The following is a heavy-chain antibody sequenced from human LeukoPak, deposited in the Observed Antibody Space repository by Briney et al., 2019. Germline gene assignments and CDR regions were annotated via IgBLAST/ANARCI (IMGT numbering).Heavy chain of an antibody. J-gene: IGHJ4*02. D-gene: IGHD3-10*01. CDR3: AKEWYVGSPPDY. V-gene: IGHV3-30*02. CDR1: GFIFSDYG. Sequence: GGSLRLSCGVSGFIFSDYGMHWARQAPGKGLEWVASIRFDGSNNYYADSVKGRFTISRDNSRNTLYLQMTSLRPEDTALYYCAKEWYVGSPPDYWGQGTQVTVSS. CDR2: IRFDGSNN.